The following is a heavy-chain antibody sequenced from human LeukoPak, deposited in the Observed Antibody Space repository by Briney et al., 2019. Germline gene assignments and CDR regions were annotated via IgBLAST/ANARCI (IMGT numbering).Heavy chain of an antibody. V-gene: IGHV3-48*04. D-gene: IGHD1-26*01. CDR3: AGSGSYYGYYYYGMDV. J-gene: IGHJ6*02. CDR2: ISSSSSTI. Sequence: GGSLRLSCAASGFTFSSYSMNWVRQAPGKGLEWVSYISSSSSTIYYADSVKGRFTISRDNAKNSLYLQMNSLRAEDTAVYYCAGSGSYYGYYYYGMDVWGQGTTVTVSS. CDR1: GFTFSSYS.